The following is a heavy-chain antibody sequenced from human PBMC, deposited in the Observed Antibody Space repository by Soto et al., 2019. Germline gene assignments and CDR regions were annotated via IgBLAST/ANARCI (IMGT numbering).Heavy chain of an antibody. V-gene: IGHV6-1*01. J-gene: IGHJ4*02. Sequence: QTLSLTWAISGATLYSNSAAWNWIRQSPARGLEWLGRTYYRSKWYNDYALSVKSRITINPYTSKNQFSLQLNYVTPEDTAVYYCAREGRYYDFWSGLDYWGQGTLVTGSS. CDR3: AREGRYYDFWSGLDY. CDR2: TYYRSKWYN. CDR1: GATLYSNSAA. D-gene: IGHD3-3*01.